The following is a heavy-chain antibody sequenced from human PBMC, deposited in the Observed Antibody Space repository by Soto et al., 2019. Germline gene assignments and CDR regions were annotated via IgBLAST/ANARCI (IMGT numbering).Heavy chain of an antibody. CDR3: ATPLGGYNYPLDY. V-gene: IGHV3-73*01. D-gene: IGHD5-12*01. CDR1: GFTFSCST. J-gene: IGHJ4*02. Sequence: GGSLRLSCAASGFTFSCSTIYWVRQASGKGLEWVGRIRSNANSYVTAYAESVKGRFTISRDDSKNTAYLEMNSLKTEDTAVYYCATPLGGYNYPLDYWGQGTLVTVSS. CDR2: IRSNANSYVT.